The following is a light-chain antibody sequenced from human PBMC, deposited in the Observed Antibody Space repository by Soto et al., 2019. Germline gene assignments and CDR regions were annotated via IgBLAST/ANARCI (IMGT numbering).Light chain of an antibody. J-gene: IGKJ1*01. CDR1: QSVSSSY. Sequence: EIVLTQSPGTLSLSPGERATLSSRVSQSVSSSYLAWYQQKPGQAPRLLIYGASSRATGIPDRFSGSGSGTDFTLTISRLEPEDFAVYYCQQYGSSPWTFGQGTKVEIK. CDR3: QQYGSSPWT. V-gene: IGKV3-20*01. CDR2: GAS.